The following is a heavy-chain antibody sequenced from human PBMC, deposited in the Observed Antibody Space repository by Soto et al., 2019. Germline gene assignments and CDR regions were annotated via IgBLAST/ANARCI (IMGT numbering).Heavy chain of an antibody. V-gene: IGHV4-39*01. J-gene: IGHJ6*02. CDR3: AAVAGPETYYYYYGMDV. CDR2: IYYSGST. CDR1: GGSISSSSYY. D-gene: IGHD6-19*01. Sequence: PSETLSLTCTVSGGSISSSSYYWGWIRQPPGKGLEWIESIYYSGSTYYNPSLKSRVTISVDTSKNQFSLKLSSVTAADTAVYYCAAVAGPETYYYYYGMDVWGQGTTVTVSS.